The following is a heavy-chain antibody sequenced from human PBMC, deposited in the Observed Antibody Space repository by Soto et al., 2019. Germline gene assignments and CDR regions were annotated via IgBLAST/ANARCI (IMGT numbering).Heavy chain of an antibody. CDR3: VRGFNSFDL. V-gene: IGHV3-72*01. Sequence: GGSLRLSCAASGFTFSDHYLDWVRQAPGKGLEWVGRSGPNSYTTDYAASVKGRFTISRDVSKDSLYLQMNSLKTEDTAVYYCVRGFNSFDLWGQGTLVTVSS. J-gene: IGHJ4*02. D-gene: IGHD1-26*01. CDR2: SGPNSYTT. CDR1: GFTFSDHY.